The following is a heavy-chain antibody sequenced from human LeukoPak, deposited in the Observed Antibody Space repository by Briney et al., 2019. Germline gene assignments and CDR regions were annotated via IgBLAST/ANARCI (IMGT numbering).Heavy chain of an antibody. V-gene: IGHV7-4-1*02. CDR1: GYTFTSYA. CDR2: INTNTGNP. Sequence: GASVKVSCKASGYTFTSYAMNWVRQAPGQGLEWMGWINTNTGNPTYAQGFTGRFVFSLDTSGSTAYLQISSLKAEDTAVYYCARDVHGREPWFGEFPWGQGTLVTASS. J-gene: IGHJ5*02. CDR3: ARDVHGREPWFGEFP. D-gene: IGHD3-10*01.